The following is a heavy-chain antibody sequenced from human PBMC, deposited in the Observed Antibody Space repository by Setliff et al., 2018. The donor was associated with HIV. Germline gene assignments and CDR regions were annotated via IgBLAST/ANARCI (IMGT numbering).Heavy chain of an antibody. D-gene: IGHD3-22*01. Sequence: PGGSLRLSCAASGFTFSTYWMTWVRQAPGQGLEWVANIQQDGDEIYYLDSVKGRFTITRDISKNTLDLQMHSLRVDDTAVYYCAKGSGFYDYWGQGTLVTVSS. CDR3: AKGSGFYDY. V-gene: IGHV3-7*03. CDR2: IQQDGDEI. J-gene: IGHJ4*02. CDR1: GFTFSTYW.